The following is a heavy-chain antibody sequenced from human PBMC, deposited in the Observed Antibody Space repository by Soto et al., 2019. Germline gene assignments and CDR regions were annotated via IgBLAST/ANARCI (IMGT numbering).Heavy chain of an antibody. Sequence: GGSLRLSCAASGFTFSNAWMSWVRQAPGKGLEWVGRIKSKTDGGTTDYAAPVKGRFTISRDDSKNTLYLQMNSLKTEDTAVYYCTTKFSRFLEWLLADYWGQGTLVTVSS. D-gene: IGHD3-3*01. V-gene: IGHV3-15*01. CDR2: IKSKTDGGTT. CDR3: TTKFSRFLEWLLADY. CDR1: GFTFSNAW. J-gene: IGHJ4*02.